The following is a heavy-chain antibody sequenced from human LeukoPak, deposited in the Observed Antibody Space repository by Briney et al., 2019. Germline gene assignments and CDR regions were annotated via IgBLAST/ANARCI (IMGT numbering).Heavy chain of an antibody. CDR1: GYTFTGYY. D-gene: IGHD6-13*01. CDR2: INPNSGGT. Sequence: ASVKVSCKASGYTFTGYYMHWVRQAPGQGLEWMGWINPNSGGTNYAQDFHGRVTMTRDTSISTVYMELSRLRSDDTAVYYCARDTYTSSWYHDAFDIWGQGTMVTVSS. CDR3: ARDTYTSSWYHDAFDI. V-gene: IGHV1-2*02. J-gene: IGHJ3*02.